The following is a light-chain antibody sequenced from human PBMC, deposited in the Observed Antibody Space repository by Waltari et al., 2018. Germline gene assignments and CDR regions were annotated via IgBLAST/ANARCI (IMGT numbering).Light chain of an antibody. V-gene: IGKV4-1*01. CDR3: QQYYSTPLT. CDR1: QSVLYSSNNKNY. Sequence: DIVMTQSPDSLAVSLGARAPINSQSRQSVLYSSNNKNYLAWYQQKPGQPPKLLIYWASTRESGVPDRFSGSGSGTDFTLTISSLQAEDVAVYYCQQYYSTPLTFGGGTKVEIK. J-gene: IGKJ4*01. CDR2: WAS.